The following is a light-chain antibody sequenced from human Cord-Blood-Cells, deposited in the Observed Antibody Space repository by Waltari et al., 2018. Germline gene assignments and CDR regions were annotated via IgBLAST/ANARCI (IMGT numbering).Light chain of an antibody. Sequence: DIQMTQSPSTLSASVGDRVPITCRASHSISRWLAWYQQKPGKAPKLLISNASSLESGVPSRFSGSGSGTEVTLTISSLQPDDFSTYYCQQYNSYSPYSFGQGTKLEIK. CDR2: NAS. J-gene: IGKJ2*03. V-gene: IGKV1-5*03. CDR3: QQYNSYSPYS. CDR1: HSISRW.